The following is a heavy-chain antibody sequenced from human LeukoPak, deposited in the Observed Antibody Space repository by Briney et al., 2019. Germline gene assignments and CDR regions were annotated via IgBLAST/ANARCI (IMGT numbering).Heavy chain of an antibody. CDR2: IHQSGST. CDR1: GYVISSGYS. J-gene: IGHJ4*02. V-gene: IGHV4-38-2*01. CDR3: ARMLKYSCAEDF. D-gene: IGHD6-19*01. Sequence: SETLSLTCAVSGYVISSGYSWGWIRQPPGKGLEWIGSIHQSGSTYHNPSLKSRLTISVDTSNNQFSLKLSSVTAADTAVYFCARMLKYSCAEDFWGQGSLVTVCS.